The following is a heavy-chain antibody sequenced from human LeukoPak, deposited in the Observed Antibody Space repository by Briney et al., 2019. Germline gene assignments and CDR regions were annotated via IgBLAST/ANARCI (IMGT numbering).Heavy chain of an antibody. D-gene: IGHD3-9*01. J-gene: IGHJ5*02. CDR2: FGPEDGET. V-gene: IGHV1-24*01. CDR1: GYTPTELS. CDR3: ATGQDLNWFDP. Sequence: ASVKVSCKVSGYTPTELSMHWVRQAPGKGLEWMGGFGPEDGETIYAQKFQGRVTMTEDTSTDTAYMELSSLRSEDTAVYYCATGQDLNWFDPWGQGTLVTVSS.